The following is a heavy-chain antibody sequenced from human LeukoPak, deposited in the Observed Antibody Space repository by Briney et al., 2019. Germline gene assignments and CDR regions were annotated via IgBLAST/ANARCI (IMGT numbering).Heavy chain of an antibody. CDR1: GHIFPGYY. Sequence: ASVKVSCKASGHIFPGYYIHWVRQAPGQGLEWMGWINPHSGATNYAEMFQGRVAMTRDTSINTAYMELSRLSSDDTAVFYCARAIEYTSPLPYFDYWGQGTLVTVSS. CDR2: INPHSGAT. J-gene: IGHJ4*02. CDR3: ARAIEYTSPLPYFDY. D-gene: IGHD6-6*01. V-gene: IGHV1-2*02.